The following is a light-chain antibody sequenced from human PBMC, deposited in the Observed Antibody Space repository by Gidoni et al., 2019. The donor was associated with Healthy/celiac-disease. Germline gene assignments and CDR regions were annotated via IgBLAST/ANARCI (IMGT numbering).Light chain of an antibody. CDR1: QGISSY. Sequence: AIRMTQSPSSLSASTGDRVTITCRASQGISSYLAWYQQKPGKAPKLLIYAASTLQSGVPSRVSGCGSGTDFTLTISCLQSEDFATYYCQQYYSYAWTFGQGTKVEIK. J-gene: IGKJ1*01. CDR3: QQYYSYAWT. V-gene: IGKV1-8*01. CDR2: AAS.